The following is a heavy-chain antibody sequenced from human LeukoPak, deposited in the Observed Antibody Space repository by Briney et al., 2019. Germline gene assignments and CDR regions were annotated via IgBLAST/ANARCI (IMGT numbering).Heavy chain of an antibody. J-gene: IGHJ4*02. CDR3: ARDGDGATALDY. D-gene: IGHD5-24*01. CDR1: GFTSSRHW. V-gene: IGHV3-74*03. CDR2: IDSDGSDT. Sequence: GGSLRLSCAASGFTSSRHWIHWVRQAPGKGLVWISYIDSDGSDTTYADSVKGRFTISRDNAKNAVYLQMNSLRVDDTAVYYCARDGDGATALDYWGQGTLVTVSS.